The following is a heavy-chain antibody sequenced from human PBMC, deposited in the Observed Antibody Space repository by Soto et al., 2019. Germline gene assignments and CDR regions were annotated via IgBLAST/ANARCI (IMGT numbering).Heavy chain of an antibody. J-gene: IGHJ3*02. V-gene: IGHV3-30-3*01. D-gene: IGHD1-26*01. CDR2: ISYDGNNE. Sequence: QVQLVESGGGVVQPGRSLRLSCAASGFTFCAYTMHWVRQPPGKGLEWVAVISYDGNNERYTDPVKGRFTVSRDNSKSTLYLQMNSLKSEDTAVYYCARDGYSGRSDGFDIWGQGTMVTVSS. CDR1: GFTFCAYT. CDR3: ARDGYSGRSDGFDI.